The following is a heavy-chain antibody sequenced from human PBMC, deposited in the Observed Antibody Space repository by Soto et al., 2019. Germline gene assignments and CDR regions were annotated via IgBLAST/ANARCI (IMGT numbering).Heavy chain of an antibody. CDR3: ASRSGQLPYYFDC. J-gene: IGHJ4*02. CDR1: GFTFSNYG. V-gene: IGHV1-18*03. Sequence: GASVKVSCKASGFTFSNYGITWVRQAPGQGLEWMGWISASKGNTNYAQKFQGRVTMTTDTSTSTTYMELRSRRSDDMAVYYCASRSGQLPYYFDCWGQGTQGTVSS. CDR2: ISASKGNT. D-gene: IGHD6-6*01.